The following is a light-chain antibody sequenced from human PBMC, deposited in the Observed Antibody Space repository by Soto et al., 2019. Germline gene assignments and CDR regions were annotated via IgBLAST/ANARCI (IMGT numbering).Light chain of an antibody. J-gene: IGKJ1*01. CDR1: QSVSTN. V-gene: IGKV3-15*01. Sequence: EIVMTQSPATLSVSPGERATLSCRASQSVSTNLAWYQQKPGQAPRLVIYGASTRATDIPDRFSGSGSGADFTLTISRLEPEDFGVYYCQQYRASPPSWTFGQGTKVEIK. CDR3: QQYRASPPSWT. CDR2: GAS.